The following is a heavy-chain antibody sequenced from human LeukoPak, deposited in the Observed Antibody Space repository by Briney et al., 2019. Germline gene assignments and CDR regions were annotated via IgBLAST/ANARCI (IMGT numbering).Heavy chain of an antibody. Sequence: PGGSLRLSCAASGFTFSSDAMHWVRQAPGKGLEYVSAISSNGGNTYYANSVKGRFTISRDNSKDTLYLQMGSLRAEDMAVYYCARNAMARGNHFDYWGQGTLVAVSS. CDR3: ARNAMARGNHFDY. J-gene: IGHJ4*02. CDR2: ISSNGGNT. CDR1: GFTFSSDA. D-gene: IGHD3-10*01. V-gene: IGHV3-64*01.